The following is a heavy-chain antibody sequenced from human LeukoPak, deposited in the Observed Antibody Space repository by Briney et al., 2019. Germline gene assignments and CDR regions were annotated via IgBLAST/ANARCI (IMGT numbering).Heavy chain of an antibody. J-gene: IGHJ4*02. V-gene: IGHV7-4-1*02. Sequence: ASVKVSCKASGYTFTSYAMNWVRQAPGQGLEWMGWINTNTGNPTYAQGFTGRFVFSLDTSVSTAYLQMNSLRAEDTAVYYCAKDRNSYGLLYGVYFDYWGQGTLVTVSS. CDR2: INTNTGNP. CDR1: GYTFTSYA. D-gene: IGHD5-18*01. CDR3: AKDRNSYGLLYGVYFDY.